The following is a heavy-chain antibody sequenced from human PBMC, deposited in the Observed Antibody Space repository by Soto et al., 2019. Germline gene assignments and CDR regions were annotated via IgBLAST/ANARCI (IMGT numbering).Heavy chain of an antibody. CDR1: GGSISSSNW. CDR2: IFHSGST. Sequence: QVQLQESGPGLVKPSGTLSLTCAVSGGSISSSNWWSWVRQPPGKGLEWIGEIFHSGSTNYHPSLKSRVTISVDKSNNRFSLKLTSVTAADTAVYYCARRVYGDWYFDLWGRGTLVTVSS. D-gene: IGHD3-10*01. CDR3: ARRVYGDWYFDL. J-gene: IGHJ2*01. V-gene: IGHV4-4*02.